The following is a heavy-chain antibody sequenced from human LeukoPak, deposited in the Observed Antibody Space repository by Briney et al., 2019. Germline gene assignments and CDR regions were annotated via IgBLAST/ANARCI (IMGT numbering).Heavy chain of an antibody. CDR3: ARNIVVVTATAIDAFDI. Sequence: NASETLSLTCTVSGGSISSSSYYWGWIRQPPGKGLEWIGSIYYSGSTYYNPSLKSRVTISVDTPKNQFSLKLSSVTAADTAVYYCARNIVVVTATAIDAFDIWGQGTMVTVSS. CDR2: IYYSGST. CDR1: GGSISSSSYY. V-gene: IGHV4-39*01. J-gene: IGHJ3*02. D-gene: IGHD2-21*02.